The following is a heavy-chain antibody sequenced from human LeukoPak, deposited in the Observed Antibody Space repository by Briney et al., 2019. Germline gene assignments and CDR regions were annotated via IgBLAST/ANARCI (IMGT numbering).Heavy chain of an antibody. CDR3: AKDRLTAAGNDAFDI. CDR2: ISGSGGST. V-gene: IGHV3-23*01. CDR1: GFTFSSYA. J-gene: IGHJ3*02. D-gene: IGHD6-13*01. Sequence: GGSLRLSCAASGFTFSSYAMNWDRQAPGKGLEWVSVISGSGGSTYYADSVKGRFTISRDNSKNTLYLQMNSLRAEDTAVYYCAKDRLTAAGNDAFDIWGRGTMVTVSS.